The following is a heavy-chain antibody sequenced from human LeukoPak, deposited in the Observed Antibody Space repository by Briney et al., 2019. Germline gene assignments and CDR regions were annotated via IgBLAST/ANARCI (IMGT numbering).Heavy chain of an antibody. CDR2: IYTSGST. D-gene: IGHD2-2*02. J-gene: IGHJ6*03. V-gene: IGHV4-4*07. CDR1: GGSISSYY. Sequence: SETLSLTCTVSGGSISSYYWSWIRQPAGKGLEWIGRIYTSGSTNYNPSLKSRVTMSVDTSKNQFSLKLSSVTAADTAVYYCARLGYCSSTSCYRRGYYYYYMDVWGKGTTVTVSS. CDR3: ARLGYCSSTSCYRRGYYYYYMDV.